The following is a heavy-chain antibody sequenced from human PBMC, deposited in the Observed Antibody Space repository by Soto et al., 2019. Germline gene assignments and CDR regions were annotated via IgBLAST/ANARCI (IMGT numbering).Heavy chain of an antibody. Sequence: EVQVLESGGGLVHPGGSLRLSCAASGFTFSRYALSWVRQAPGKGLEWVSAISGSGGSTYYADSVKGRFTISRDNSKNTLYLQRNSLRAEDTAVDYCFNRFSWLDPWGQGTLVTVSS. CDR1: GFTFSRYA. V-gene: IGHV3-23*01. CDR2: ISGSGGST. D-gene: IGHD3-3*01. J-gene: IGHJ5*02. CDR3: FNRFSWLDP.